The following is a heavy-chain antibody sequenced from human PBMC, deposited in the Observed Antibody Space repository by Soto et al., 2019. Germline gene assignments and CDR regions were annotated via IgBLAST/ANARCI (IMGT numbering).Heavy chain of an antibody. CDR2: ISAYNGNT. CDR1: GYTFTSYG. D-gene: IGHD1-26*01. J-gene: IGHJ4*02. Sequence: QVQLVQSGAEVKKPGASVKVSCKASGYTFTSYGISWVRQAPGQGLEWMGWISAYNGNTKYAQKLQGRVTTTTDTSTKTAYMELRSMRSDDTAVYYCARELGGSYYAPVDYWGQGTLVTVSS. V-gene: IGHV1-18*01. CDR3: ARELGGSYYAPVDY.